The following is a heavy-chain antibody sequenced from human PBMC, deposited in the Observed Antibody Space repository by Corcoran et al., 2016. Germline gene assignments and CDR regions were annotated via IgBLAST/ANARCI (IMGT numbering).Heavy chain of an antibody. Sequence: EVQLVQSGAEVKKPGESLKISCKGSGYSFTSYWIGWVRQMPGKGLEWMGIIYPGDSDTRYSPSCQGQVTLSADKSISTAYRQWSSLKASDTSMYDCARSRDSSSSYDNYGMDVWGQGTTVTVSS. CDR1: GYSFTSYW. CDR3: ARSRDSSSSYDNYGMDV. CDR2: IYPGDSDT. D-gene: IGHD6-6*01. J-gene: IGHJ6*02. V-gene: IGHV5-51*01.